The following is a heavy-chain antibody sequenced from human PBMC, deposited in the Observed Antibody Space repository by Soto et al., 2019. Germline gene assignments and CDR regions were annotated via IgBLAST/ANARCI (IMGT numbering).Heavy chain of an antibody. D-gene: IGHD6-6*01. J-gene: IGHJ5*02. V-gene: IGHV3-9*01. CDR2: ISWNSGSI. CDR3: AKDAYSSSSLVPWFDP. Sequence: LSLSCAASGFTFDDYAMHWVRQAPGKGLEWVSGISWNSGSIGYADSVKGRFTISRDNAKNSLYLQMNSLRAEDTALYYCAKDAYSSSSLVPWFDPWGQGTLVTVSS. CDR1: GFTFDDYA.